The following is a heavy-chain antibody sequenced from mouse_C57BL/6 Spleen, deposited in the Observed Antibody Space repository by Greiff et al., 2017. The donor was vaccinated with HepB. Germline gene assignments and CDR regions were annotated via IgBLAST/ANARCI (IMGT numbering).Heavy chain of an antibody. CDR1: GYTFTDYE. CDR3: TYDYDVYAMDY. Sequence: VQLQQSGAELVRPGASVTLSCKASGYTFTDYEMHWVKQTPVHGLEWIGAIDPETGGTAYNQKFKGKAILTADKSSSTAYMELRSLTSEDSAVYYCTYDYDVYAMDYWGQGTSVTVSS. J-gene: IGHJ4*01. D-gene: IGHD2-4*01. V-gene: IGHV1-15*01. CDR2: IDPETGGT.